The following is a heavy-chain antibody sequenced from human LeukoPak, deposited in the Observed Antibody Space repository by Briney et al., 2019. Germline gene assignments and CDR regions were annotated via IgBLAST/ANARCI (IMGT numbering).Heavy chain of an antibody. Sequence: GASVNVSCKASGYTFTSYGISWVRQATGQGLEWMGWMNPNSGNTGYAQKFQGRVTITRNTSISTAYMELSSLRSEDTAVYYCARGQYDFWSGYLNYYYYYYMDVWGKGTTVTVSS. CDR2: MNPNSGNT. CDR3: ARGQYDFWSGYLNYYYYYYMDV. J-gene: IGHJ6*03. CDR1: GYTFTSYG. V-gene: IGHV1-8*03. D-gene: IGHD3-3*01.